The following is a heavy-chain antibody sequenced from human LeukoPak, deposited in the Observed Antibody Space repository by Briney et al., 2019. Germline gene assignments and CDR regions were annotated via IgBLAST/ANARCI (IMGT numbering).Heavy chain of an antibody. CDR2: IYPGDSDT. D-gene: IGHD2-21*02. CDR3: ARIYCGGDCYSYAFDI. V-gene: IGHV5-51*01. CDR1: GYSFTSYW. Sequence: GESLKISCKGSGYSFTSYWIGWVRQMPGKGLEWMGIIYPGDSDTRYSPSFQGQVTISADKSISTAYLQWSSLKASDTAMYYCARIYCGGDCYSYAFDIWGQGTMVTVSS. J-gene: IGHJ3*02.